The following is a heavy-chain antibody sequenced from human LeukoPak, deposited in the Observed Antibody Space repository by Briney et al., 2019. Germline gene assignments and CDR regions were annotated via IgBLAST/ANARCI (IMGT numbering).Heavy chain of an antibody. Sequence: PGGSLRLSCAASGFTFDDYAMHWVRQAPGKGLEWVSGISWNSGSIGYADSVKGRFTISRDNAKNSLYLQMNSLRAEDTASYYCAKALGVVVAATNDAFDIWGQGTMVTVSS. CDR2: ISWNSGSI. J-gene: IGHJ3*02. V-gene: IGHV3-9*01. D-gene: IGHD2-15*01. CDR1: GFTFDDYA. CDR3: AKALGVVVAATNDAFDI.